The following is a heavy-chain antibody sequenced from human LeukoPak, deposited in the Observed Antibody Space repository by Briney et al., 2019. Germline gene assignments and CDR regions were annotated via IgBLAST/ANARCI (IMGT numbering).Heavy chain of an antibody. D-gene: IGHD3-3*01. Sequence: PSQTLSLTCTVSGGSISSGGYYWSWIRQPPGKGLEWIGYIYHSGSTYYNPSLKSRVTISVDRTKNQFSLKLSSVTAADTAVYYCARAHHLEWLLFDYWGQGTLVTVSS. V-gene: IGHV4-30-2*01. CDR3: ARAHHLEWLLFDY. J-gene: IGHJ4*02. CDR2: IYHSGST. CDR1: GGSISSGGYY.